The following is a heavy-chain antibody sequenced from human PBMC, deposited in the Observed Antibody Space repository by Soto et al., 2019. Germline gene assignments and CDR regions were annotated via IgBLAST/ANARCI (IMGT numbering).Heavy chain of an antibody. CDR1: GGTFSSYW. CDR2: IYPGDSDT. Sequence: KVSCKASGGTFSSYWIGWVRQMPGKGLEWMGIIYPGDSDTRYSPSFQGQVTISADKSISTAYLQWSSLKASDTAMYYCATPSGDYYYYGMDVWGQGTTVTVSS. J-gene: IGHJ6*02. V-gene: IGHV5-51*01. CDR3: ATPSGDYYYYGMDV.